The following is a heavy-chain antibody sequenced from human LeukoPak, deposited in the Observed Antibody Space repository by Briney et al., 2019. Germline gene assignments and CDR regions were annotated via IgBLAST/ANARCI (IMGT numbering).Heavy chain of an antibody. D-gene: IGHD1-14*01. V-gene: IGHV4-59*01. CDR1: GGSMSTYY. CDR2: IYYTGST. CDR3: AGMRITTPTVRTLDY. J-gene: IGHJ4*02. Sequence: PSEALSLTCTVSGGSMSTYYWTWIRQPPGKGLEWIGFIYYTGSTNYIPSLKSRVTISVDTSKNQFSLKLSSVTAADTAVYYCAGMRITTPTVRTLDYWGQGTLVTV.